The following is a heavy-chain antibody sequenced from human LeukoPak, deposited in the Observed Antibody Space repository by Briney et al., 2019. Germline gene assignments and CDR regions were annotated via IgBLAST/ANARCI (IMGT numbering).Heavy chain of an antibody. CDR2: IKKSGSET. D-gene: IGHD5-18*01. V-gene: IGHV3-7*01. J-gene: IGHJ4*02. Sequence: GGSLTLSCAASGFPFSPDWMSWVRQAPGKGLEWVAMIKKSGSETHYVDSVKGRFTFSRDSARNSLYLQMSSLKADDTAVYYCASLDTAAIRTGGYWGQGTLVTVSS. CDR3: ASLDTAAIRTGGY. CDR1: GFPFSPDW.